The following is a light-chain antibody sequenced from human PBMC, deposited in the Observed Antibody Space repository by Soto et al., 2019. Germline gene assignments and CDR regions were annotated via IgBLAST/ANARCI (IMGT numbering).Light chain of an antibody. CDR2: DAS. Sequence: EIVLTQSPAPLSLSPGERATLSCGASQSVSSSYLAWYQQKPGLAPRLLIYDASSRATGIPDRFSGSGSGTDFALTISRLEPEDFALYYCQQYGSSLVTFGRGTKLEIK. J-gene: IGKJ2*01. CDR3: QQYGSSLVT. CDR1: QSVSSSY. V-gene: IGKV3D-20*01.